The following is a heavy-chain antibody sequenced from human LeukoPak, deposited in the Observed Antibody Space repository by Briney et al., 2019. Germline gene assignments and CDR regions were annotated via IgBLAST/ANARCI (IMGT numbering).Heavy chain of an antibody. D-gene: IGHD2-21*01. J-gene: IGHJ6*02. CDR2: IYYSGST. V-gene: IGHV4-61*01. CDR1: GGSVSSGSYY. Sequence: SETLSLTCTVSGGSVSSGSYYWSWIRQPPGKGLEWIGYIYYSGSTNYNPSLKSRVTISVDTSKNQFSLKLSSVTAADTAVYYCASDEIAAGVDVWGQGTTVTVSS. CDR3: ASDEIAAGVDV.